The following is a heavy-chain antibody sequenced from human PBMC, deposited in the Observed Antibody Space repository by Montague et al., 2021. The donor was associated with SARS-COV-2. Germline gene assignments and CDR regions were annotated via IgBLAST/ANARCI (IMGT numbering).Heavy chain of an antibody. J-gene: IGHJ3*01. CDR3: ARIYDVYRAEAFDV. Sequence: PALVKPTKTLTLTCVFSGFSLNTDGVGVAWIRRPPGKALEWLALIYWDGGQRYSPSLKTRVTITKDTSRNRVVLTTTNLDPVDTATYYCARIYDVYRAEAFDVWGQGTMVTVSS. V-gene: IGHV2-5*02. CDR2: IYWDGGQ. CDR1: GFSLNTDGVG. D-gene: IGHD3-3*01.